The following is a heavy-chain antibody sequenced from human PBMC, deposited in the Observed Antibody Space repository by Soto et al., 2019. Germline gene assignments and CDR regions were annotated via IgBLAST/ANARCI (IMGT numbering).Heavy chain of an antibody. CDR2: IYYRGNT. V-gene: IGHV4-39*01. J-gene: IGHJ4*02. CDR1: GDSINSDNYY. CDR3: ARLEGLATISYYFDY. Sequence: QLQLQESGPGLVKPSETLSLTCSVSGDSINSDNYYWGWIRQPPGKRLEWIGSIYYRGNTYYNPSLKTRVTISQDKSKSQFSLKLNSVTAADSAVYFCARLEGLATISYYFDYWGQGTLVTVFS. D-gene: IGHD3-9*01.